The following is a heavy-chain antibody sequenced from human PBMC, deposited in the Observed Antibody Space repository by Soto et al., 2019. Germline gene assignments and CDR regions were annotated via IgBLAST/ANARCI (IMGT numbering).Heavy chain of an antibody. CDR1: GFTFSDYY. CDR3: ARDAHYELYYYYYYYYMDV. V-gene: IGHV3-11*01. J-gene: IGHJ6*03. D-gene: IGHD3-10*01. Sequence: PGGSLRLSCAASGFTFSDYYMSWIRQAPGKGLEWVSYISSSGSTIYYADSVKGRFTISRDNAKNSLYLQMNSLRAEDTAVYYCARDAHYELYYYYYYYYMDVWGKGTTVTVSS. CDR2: ISSSGSTI.